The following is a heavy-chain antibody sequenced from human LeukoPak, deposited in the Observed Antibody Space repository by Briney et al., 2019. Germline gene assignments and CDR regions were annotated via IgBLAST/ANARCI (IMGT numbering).Heavy chain of an antibody. CDR3: TRDRCSGGSCYYFDY. CDR1: GFTFSSYA. D-gene: IGHD2-15*01. Sequence: GGSLRLSCAASGFTFSSYAMSWFRQAPGKGLEWVGFIRSKAYGGTTEYAASVKGRFTISRDDSKSIAYLQMNSLKTEDTAVYYCTRDRCSGGSCYYFDYWGQGTLVTVSS. J-gene: IGHJ4*02. V-gene: IGHV3-49*03. CDR2: IRSKAYGGTT.